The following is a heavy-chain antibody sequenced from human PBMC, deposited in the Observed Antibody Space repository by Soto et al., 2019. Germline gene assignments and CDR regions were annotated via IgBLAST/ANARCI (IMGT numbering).Heavy chain of an antibody. J-gene: IGHJ6*03. CDR1: GDSISGYY. D-gene: IGHD3-10*01. Sequence: SETLSLTCTVSGDSISGYYWSWVRQPPGKGLEWIGYIYYTGSTNYNPSLKSRVTISVDTSKNQFSLKLSSVTAADTAVYYCARLHRVYYYGSGSYSGNYYYYYYMDVWGKGTTVTVSS. CDR3: ARLHRVYYYGSGSYSGNYYYYYYMDV. V-gene: IGHV4-59*12. CDR2: IYYTGST.